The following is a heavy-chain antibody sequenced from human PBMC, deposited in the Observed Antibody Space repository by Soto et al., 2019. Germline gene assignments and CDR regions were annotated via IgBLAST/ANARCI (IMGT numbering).Heavy chain of an antibody. CDR1: GYPFNGYY. V-gene: IGHV1-2*04. Sequence: ASVKVSCKASGYPFNGYYMHWGRQAPGQGPERMGCINPNSGGTNYAQKFQGWVTMTRDTSISTAYMELSRLRSDDTAVYYCARDLGVEYYDFWSGYPIYYGMDVWGQGTTVTVSS. D-gene: IGHD3-3*01. CDR3: ARDLGVEYYDFWSGYPIYYGMDV. J-gene: IGHJ6*02. CDR2: INPNSGGT.